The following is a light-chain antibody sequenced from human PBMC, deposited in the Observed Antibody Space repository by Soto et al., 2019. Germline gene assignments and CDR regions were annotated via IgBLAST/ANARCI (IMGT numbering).Light chain of an antibody. V-gene: IGLV2-14*01. CDR1: SSDVGSYKY. CDR3: NSYTGTSALV. J-gene: IGLJ1*01. CDR2: DVS. Sequence: LTQPASVSGSPGQSITISCTGTSSDVGSYKYVSWYQQHPGQAPKLMIYDVSNRPSGVSDRFSGSKSGNTASLTISGLQAEDEADYYCNSYTGTSALVFGTGTKVTVL.